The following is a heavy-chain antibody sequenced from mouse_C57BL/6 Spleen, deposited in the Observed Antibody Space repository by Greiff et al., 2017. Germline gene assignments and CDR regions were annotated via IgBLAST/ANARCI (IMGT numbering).Heavy chain of an antibody. V-gene: IGHV1-76*01. CDR3: ARGTTVVGGYFDV. Sequence: LVESGAELVRPGASVKLSCKASGYTFTDYYINWVKQRPGQGLEWIARIYPGSGNTYYNEKFKGKATLTAEKSSSTAYMQLSSLTSEDSAVYFCARGTTVVGGYFDVWGTGTTVTVSS. CDR2: IYPGSGNT. CDR1: GYTFTDYY. J-gene: IGHJ1*03. D-gene: IGHD1-1*01.